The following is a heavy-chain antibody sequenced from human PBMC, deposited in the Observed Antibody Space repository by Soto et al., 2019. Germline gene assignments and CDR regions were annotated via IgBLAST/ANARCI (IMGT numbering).Heavy chain of an antibody. CDR2: ISGSGGST. Sequence: EVQLLESGGGLVQPGGSLRLSCAASGFTFSSYAMSWVRQAPGKGLEWVSAISGSGGSTYYADSVKGRFTISRDNSKNTLYLQMNSLRAEDTAVYYCAKDPELRYFDWLIYAYFDYWGQGTLVTVSS. CDR3: AKDPELRYFDWLIYAYFDY. D-gene: IGHD3-9*01. V-gene: IGHV3-23*01. J-gene: IGHJ4*02. CDR1: GFTFSSYA.